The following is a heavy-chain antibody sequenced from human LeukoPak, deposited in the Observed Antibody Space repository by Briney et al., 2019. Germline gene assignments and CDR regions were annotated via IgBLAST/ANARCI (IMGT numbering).Heavy chain of an antibody. J-gene: IGHJ4*02. CDR1: GFIFNNYA. D-gene: IGHD3-3*01. V-gene: IGHV3-23*01. CDR2: ISGSGGST. CDR3: AGVASSWSNYFDY. Sequence: PGGSLRLSCAASGFIFNNYAMSWVRQAPGKGLEWVSAISGSGGSTYYADSVKGRFTISRDNSKNTLYLQMNSLRAEDTAVYYCAGVASSWSNYFDYWGQGTLVTVSS.